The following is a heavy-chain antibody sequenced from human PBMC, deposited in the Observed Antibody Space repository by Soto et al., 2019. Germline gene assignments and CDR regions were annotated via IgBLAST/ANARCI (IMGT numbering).Heavy chain of an antibody. CDR1: GFIFSSYG. CDR3: AKAPVEVGLSDFEN. J-gene: IGHJ4*02. D-gene: IGHD2-15*01. Sequence: EVQLLESGGGLVQPGGSLRLSCAASGFIFSSYGMGWVRQAPGKGLEWVSSVSGYGGSTWYADSVKGRFTISRDNSKNTLYLQMESLRADDTAVYFCAKAPVEVGLSDFENCGQGTLVTVSS. V-gene: IGHV3-23*01. CDR2: VSGYGGST.